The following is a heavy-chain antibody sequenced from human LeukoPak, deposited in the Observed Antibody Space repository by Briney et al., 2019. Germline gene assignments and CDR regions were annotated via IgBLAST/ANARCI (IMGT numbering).Heavy chain of an antibody. CDR1: GFSFSSYT. CDR3: TSLSGDFGFDY. D-gene: IGHD2/OR15-2a*01. CDR2: IRSKANSYAT. J-gene: IGHJ4*02. V-gene: IGHV3-73*01. Sequence: PGGSLRLSCAASGFSFSSYTMYWVRQASGKGLEWVGRIRSKANSYATAYAASVRGRFTISRDDSKNTGYLQMNNLKTEDTAVYYCTSLSGDFGFDYWGQGTLVTVSS.